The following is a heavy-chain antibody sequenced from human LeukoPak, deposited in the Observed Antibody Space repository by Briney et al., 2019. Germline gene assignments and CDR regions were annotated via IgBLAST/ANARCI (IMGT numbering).Heavy chain of an antibody. CDR2: INAGNGNT. J-gene: IGHJ4*02. V-gene: IGHV1-3*01. Sequence: ASVKVSCKASGYTFTSNAMHWVRQAPGQRLEWMGWINAGNGNTEYSQKFQGRVTITRDTSASTAYMELSSLRSEDTAVYYCARSPPLGDYDLGNHYYFDYWGQGTLVTVSS. CDR3: ARSPPLGDYDLGNHYYFDY. CDR1: GYTFTSNA. D-gene: IGHD4-17*01.